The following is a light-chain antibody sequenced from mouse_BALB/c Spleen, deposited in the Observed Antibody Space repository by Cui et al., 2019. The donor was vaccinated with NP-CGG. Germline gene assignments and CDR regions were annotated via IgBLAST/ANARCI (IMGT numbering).Light chain of an antibody. J-gene: IGLJ1*01. CDR1: TGAVTTSNY. Sequence: QAVVPQESALTTSPGETVTLTCRSSTGAVTTSNYANWVQEKPDHLFTGLIGGTNNRAPGVPARFSGSRIGDKAALTITGAQTEDEAIYFCALWYSNHWVFGGGTKLTVL. CDR3: ALWYSNHWV. CDR2: GTN. V-gene: IGLV1*01.